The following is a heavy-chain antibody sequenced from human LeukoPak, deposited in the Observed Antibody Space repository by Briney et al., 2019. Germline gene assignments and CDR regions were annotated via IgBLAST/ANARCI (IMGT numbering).Heavy chain of an antibody. Sequence: SETLSLTCAVSGGSISSGGYSWSWIRQPPGKGLEWIGYIYHSGSTYYNPSLKSRVTISVDRSKNQFSLKLGSVTAADTAVYYCARARVFLWFGELLPLYFDYWGQGTLVTVSS. J-gene: IGHJ4*02. CDR3: ARARVFLWFGELLPLYFDY. D-gene: IGHD3-10*01. CDR2: IYHSGST. V-gene: IGHV4-30-2*01. CDR1: GGSISSGGYS.